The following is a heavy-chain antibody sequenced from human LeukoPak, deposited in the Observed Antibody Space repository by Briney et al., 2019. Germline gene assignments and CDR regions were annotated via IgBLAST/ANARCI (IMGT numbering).Heavy chain of an antibody. D-gene: IGHD6-13*01. Sequence: GGSLRLSCAASGFTFSNAWMSWVRQAPGKGLEWVGRIKRKTDGGTTDYAARVKGRFTISRDDSKNTLYLQMNSLKTEDTAVYYCTTEEGIAAAGIDYWGQGTLVTVSS. V-gene: IGHV3-15*01. CDR1: GFTFSNAW. CDR3: TTEEGIAAAGIDY. J-gene: IGHJ4*02. CDR2: IKRKTDGGTT.